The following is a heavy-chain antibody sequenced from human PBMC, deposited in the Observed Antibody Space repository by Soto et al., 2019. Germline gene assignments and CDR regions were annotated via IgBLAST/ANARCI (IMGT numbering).Heavy chain of an antibody. CDR2: ISYLGEDK. V-gene: IGHV3-33*08. CDR1: GFTFNSHG. Sequence: QVQLVESGGGVVQPGKSLRLSCATSGFTFNSHGMHWVRQAPGKGLEWVAVISYLGEDKYNADSVKGRFTISRDNAQHTVTLQMSSLRVDDMGIYYCAREGKRFYALDVWGQGTSVIVSS. D-gene: IGHD3-16*01. CDR3: AREGKRFYALDV. J-gene: IGHJ6*02.